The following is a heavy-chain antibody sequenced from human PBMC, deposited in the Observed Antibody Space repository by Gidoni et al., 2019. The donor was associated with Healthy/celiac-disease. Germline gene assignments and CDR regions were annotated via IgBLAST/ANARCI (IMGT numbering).Heavy chain of an antibody. J-gene: IGHJ5*02. CDR3: AKDRNGDYLNWFDP. D-gene: IGHD4-17*01. CDR2: ISGSGGST. V-gene: IGHV3-23*01. Sequence: EVQLLESGGGLVQPGGSLSLSCPASGFTFSSYAMSWVRQAPGKGLEWVSAISGSGGSTYYADSVKGRFTISRDNSKNTLYLQMNSLRAEDTAVYYCAKDRNGDYLNWFDPWGQGTLVTVSS. CDR1: GFTFSSYA.